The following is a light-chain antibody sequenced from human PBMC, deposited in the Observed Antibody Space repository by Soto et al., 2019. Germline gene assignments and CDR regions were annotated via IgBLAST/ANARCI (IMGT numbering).Light chain of an antibody. CDR2: GAS. CDR3: QQYNNWYT. CDR1: QSVSSN. J-gene: IGKJ2*01. V-gene: IGKV3-15*01. Sequence: EIVMTQSPATLSVSPGERATLSCRASQSVSSNLAWYQQKPGQAPRLLIYGASTRATGIAARFSGSGSGTEFTLTISSLQSEDFAVYYCQQYNNWYTFGQGTKVDIK.